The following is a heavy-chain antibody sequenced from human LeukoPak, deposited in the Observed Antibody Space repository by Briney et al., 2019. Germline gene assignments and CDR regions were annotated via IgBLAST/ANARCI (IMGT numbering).Heavy chain of an antibody. J-gene: IGHJ3*02. V-gene: IGHV3-30*18. Sequence: GGSLRLSCATSGFTFSSYGMHWVRQAPGKGLEWVAVISYDGSNKYYADSVKGRFTISRDNSKNTLYLQMNSLRAEDTAVYYCAKGDAFDIWGQGTMVTVSS. CDR3: AKGDAFDI. CDR2: ISYDGSNK. CDR1: GFTFSSYG.